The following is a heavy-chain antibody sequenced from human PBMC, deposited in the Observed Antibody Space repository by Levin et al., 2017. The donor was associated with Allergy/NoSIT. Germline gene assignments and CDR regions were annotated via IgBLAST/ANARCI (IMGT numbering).Heavy chain of an antibody. D-gene: IGHD5-18*01. CDR1: GFTFSSYS. CDR3: ARLRGYSYGYGDY. J-gene: IGHJ4*02. V-gene: IGHV3-48*01. Sequence: PGGSLRLSCAASGFTFSSYSMNWVRQAPGKGLEWVSYISSSGNTIDYADSVKGRFTISRDNAKNSLYLQMDSLRAEDAAVYYCARLRGYSYGYGDYWGQGTLVTVSS. CDR2: ISSSGNTI.